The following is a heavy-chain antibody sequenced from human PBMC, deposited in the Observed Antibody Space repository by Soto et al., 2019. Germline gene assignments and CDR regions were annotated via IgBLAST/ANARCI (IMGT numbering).Heavy chain of an antibody. CDR3: ARIQLAQSSLSY. Sequence: QLQLQESGSRLVKPSETLSLTCAVSGGSIDSGAFSLSWIRQPPGKGLEWIGYVTQSGTAYSIPSLNVRLALSVDTSQTHSSLNLTSGTAADSAFYYCARIQLAQSSLSYWGRGILVTVSS. D-gene: IGHD6-19*01. V-gene: IGHV4-30-2*01. CDR1: GGSIDSGAFS. CDR2: VTQSGTA. J-gene: IGHJ4*02.